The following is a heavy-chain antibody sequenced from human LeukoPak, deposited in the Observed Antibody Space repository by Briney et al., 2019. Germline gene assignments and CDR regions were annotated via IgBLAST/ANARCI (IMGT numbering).Heavy chain of an antibody. CDR1: GFTFSSYG. V-gene: IGHV3-30*19. CDR2: ISFDGSNK. Sequence: PGGSLRLSCAASGFTFSSYGMHWVRQAPGKGLEWVAVISFDGSNKNYADSVKGRFTISRDTSKNTLYLQMNSLRTEDTAVYYCARPPGILGTNYFDYWGQGTLVTVSS. CDR3: ARPPGILGTNYFDY. J-gene: IGHJ4*02. D-gene: IGHD1-26*01.